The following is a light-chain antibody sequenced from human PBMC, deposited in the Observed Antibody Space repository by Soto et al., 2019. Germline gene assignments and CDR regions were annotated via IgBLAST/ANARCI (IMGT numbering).Light chain of an antibody. Sequence: EFVLTQSPCALSLSPGERATLSCRASQTVRNNYLAWYQQKPGQAPRLLIYDASSRATGIPDRFSGGGSGTDFTLTISRLEPEDFAVYYCQQYGSSPPSSTFGQGTRLEI. CDR3: QQYGSSPPSST. CDR1: QTVRNNY. V-gene: IGKV3-20*01. J-gene: IGKJ5*01. CDR2: DAS.